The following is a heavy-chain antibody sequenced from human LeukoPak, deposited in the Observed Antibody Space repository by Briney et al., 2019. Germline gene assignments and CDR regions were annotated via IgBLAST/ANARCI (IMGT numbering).Heavy chain of an antibody. V-gene: IGHV4-4*07. J-gene: IGHJ4*02. CDR2: IYTSGST. Sequence: MASETLSPTCTVSGGSISSYYWSWIRQPAGKGLEWIGRIYTSGSTNYNPSLKSRVTMSVDTSKNQFSLKLSSVTAADTAVYYCARERHNAVGATPLLDYWGQGNLVTVSS. CDR1: GGSISSYY. D-gene: IGHD1-26*01. CDR3: ARERHNAVGATPLLDY.